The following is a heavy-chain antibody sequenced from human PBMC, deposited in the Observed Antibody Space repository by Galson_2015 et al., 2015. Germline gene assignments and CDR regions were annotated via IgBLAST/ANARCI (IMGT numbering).Heavy chain of an antibody. CDR3: AREHTYYFDY. Sequence: SLRLSCAASGFTVSSNYMSWVRQAPGKGLEWVAVISYDGSNKYYADSVKGRFTISRDNSKNTLYLQMNSLRAEDTAVYYCAREHTYYFDYWGQGTLVTVSS. CDR1: GFTVSSNY. D-gene: IGHD3-16*01. CDR2: ISYDGSNK. V-gene: IGHV3-30-3*01. J-gene: IGHJ4*02.